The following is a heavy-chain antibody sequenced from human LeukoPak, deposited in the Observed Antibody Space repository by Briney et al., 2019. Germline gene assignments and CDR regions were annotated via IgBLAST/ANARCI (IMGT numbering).Heavy chain of an antibody. CDR3: ARDGYVTGWALDY. D-gene: IGHD6-19*01. CDR1: GFTFNTYA. V-gene: IGHV3-23*01. J-gene: IGHJ4*02. CDR2: ISGSGGAT. Sequence: GGSLRLSCAASGFTFNTYAMSWVRQAPGKGLEWVSSISGSGGATYNTDSVKGRFTISRDNSVNTLYLQMDSLTTEDTAMYYCARDGYVTGWALDYWGQGTLVTVSS.